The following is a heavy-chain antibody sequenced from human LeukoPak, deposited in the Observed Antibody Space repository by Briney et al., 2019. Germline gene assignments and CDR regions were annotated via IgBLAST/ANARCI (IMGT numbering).Heavy chain of an antibody. D-gene: IGHD3-22*01. CDR1: RFTLSSYW. CDR3: VRVRYDSSGYDY. CDR2: IKQDGSEK. Sequence: GGSLRLSCAVSRFTLSSYWMSWVRQAPGKGLEWVANIKQDGSEKYYVDSVKGRFTISRDNAKNSLYLQTNSLRAEDTAVYYCVRVRYDSSGYDYWGQGTLVTVSS. J-gene: IGHJ4*02. V-gene: IGHV3-7*01.